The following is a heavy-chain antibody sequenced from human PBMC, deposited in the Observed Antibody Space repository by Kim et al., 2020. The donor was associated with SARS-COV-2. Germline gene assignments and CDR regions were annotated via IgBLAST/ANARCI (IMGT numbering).Heavy chain of an antibody. CDR2: IYYSGST. CDR3: ARKLVVPAAIDYYYYYMDV. D-gene: IGHD2-2*01. Sequence: SETLSLTCTVSGGSISSYYWSWIRQPPGKGLEWIGYIYYSGSTNYNPSLKSRVTISVDTSKNQFSLKLSSVTAADTAVYYCARKLVVPAAIDYYYYYMDVWGKGTTVTVSS. V-gene: IGHV4-59*01. J-gene: IGHJ6*03. CDR1: GGSISSYY.